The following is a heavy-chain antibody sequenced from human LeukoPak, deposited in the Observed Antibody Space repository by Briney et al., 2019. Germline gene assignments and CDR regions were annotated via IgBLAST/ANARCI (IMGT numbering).Heavy chain of an antibody. CDR2: IGISSGNT. D-gene: IGHD3-10*01. CDR3: ARDPYGSGSFDY. CDR1: GFTFSDYS. Sequence: PGGSLRLSCVASGFTFSDYSLNWVRQAPGKGLEWISYIGISSGNTKYADSVKGRFTISRDNAKNSLYLQMNSLRAEDTAVYYCARDPYGSGSFDYWGQGTLVTVSS. J-gene: IGHJ4*02. V-gene: IGHV3-48*04.